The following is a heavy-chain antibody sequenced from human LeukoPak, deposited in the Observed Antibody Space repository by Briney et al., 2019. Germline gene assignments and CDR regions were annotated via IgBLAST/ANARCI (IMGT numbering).Heavy chain of an antibody. D-gene: IGHD3-9*01. CDR1: GFTFSSYT. Sequence: GGSLRLSCAASGFTFSSYTMNWVRQPPGKGLEWVSSINQISSHIYYAESVRGRFSISRDNAKNSVYLQMNSLRAEDTAIYYCARDATQYLRYGYFDYWGPGILVTVSS. J-gene: IGHJ4*02. V-gene: IGHV3-21*01. CDR2: INQISSHI. CDR3: ARDATQYLRYGYFDY.